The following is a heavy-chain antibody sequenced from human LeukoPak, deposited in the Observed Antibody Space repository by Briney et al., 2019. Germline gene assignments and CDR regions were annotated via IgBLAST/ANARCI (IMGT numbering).Heavy chain of an antibody. V-gene: IGHV1-2*02. CDR2: INPNSGCT. CDR3: ARADRLHGGPYLIGP. Sequence: ASVKVSCKTSGYSFTDYYMHWVRQAPGQGLEWMGWINPNSGCTSSAQKFQGRVTMTRDTSITTVYMEMSWLTSDDTAIYYCARADRLHGGPYLIGPWGQGTLVTVYS. D-gene: IGHD2-21*01. J-gene: IGHJ5*02. CDR1: GYSFTDYY.